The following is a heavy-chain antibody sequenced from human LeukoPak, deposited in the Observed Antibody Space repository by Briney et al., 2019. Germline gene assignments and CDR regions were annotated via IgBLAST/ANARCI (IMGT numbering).Heavy chain of an antibody. CDR1: GGSVSDYY. J-gene: IGHJ6*03. CDR2: IYYTGSS. V-gene: IGHV4-59*08. Sequence: SETLSLTCTVSGGSVSDYYRSWIRQSPGKGLEWIGYIYYTGSSSYNPSLRSRVTISADTSKNQFSLKLSSVTAADTAVYYCARGAYYYYMDVWGKGTTVTVSS. CDR3: ARGAYYYYMDV.